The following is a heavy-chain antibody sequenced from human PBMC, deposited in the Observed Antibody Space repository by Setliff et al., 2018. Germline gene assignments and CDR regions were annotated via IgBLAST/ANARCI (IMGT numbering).Heavy chain of an antibody. Sequence: ASVKVSCKASGYTFTNYGITWVRQAPGQGLEWMGWINNYNTNAKYAQKLQGRVTMTTDTSTSTAYMELRSLGTDDTAVYYCSRLVRYCTTTTCQRASGDESWGQGTLVTVSS. CDR1: GYTFTNYG. V-gene: IGHV1-18*01. CDR2: INNYNTNA. D-gene: IGHD2-2*01. CDR3: SRLVRYCTTTTCQRASGDES. J-gene: IGHJ5*01.